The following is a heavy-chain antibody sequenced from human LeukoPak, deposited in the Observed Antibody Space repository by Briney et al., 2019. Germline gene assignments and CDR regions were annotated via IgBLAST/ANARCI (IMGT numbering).Heavy chain of an antibody. D-gene: IGHD3-22*01. Sequence: YPSETLSLTCTVSGGSISSYYWSWIRQPPGKGLEWIGYIYYSGSTNYNPSLKSRVTISVDTSKNQFSLKLSSVTAADTAVYYCARRFPRVNPEYYYDSSGYYLDYWGQGTLVTVSS. V-gene: IGHV4-59*12. CDR1: GGSISSYY. CDR3: ARRFPRVNPEYYYDSSGYYLDY. CDR2: IYYSGST. J-gene: IGHJ4*02.